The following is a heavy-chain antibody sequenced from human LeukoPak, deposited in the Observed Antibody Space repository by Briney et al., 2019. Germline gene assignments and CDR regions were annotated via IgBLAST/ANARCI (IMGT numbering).Heavy chain of an antibody. V-gene: IGHV3-48*04. CDR2: ISNSGNTI. CDR1: GSTFSSYS. CDR3: ARGIDY. J-gene: IGHJ4*02. Sequence: GGSLRLSCAASGSTFSSYSMNWVRQAPGKGLEWVSYISNSGNTIYYADSVKGRFTISRDNAKNSLYLQMNSLRAEDTAVYYCARGIDYWGQGTLVTVSS.